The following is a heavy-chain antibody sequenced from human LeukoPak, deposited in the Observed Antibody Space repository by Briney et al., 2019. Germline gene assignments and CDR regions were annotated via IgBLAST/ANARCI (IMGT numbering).Heavy chain of an antibody. D-gene: IGHD3-10*01. CDR1: ESTFSSYE. V-gene: IGHV3-48*03. J-gene: IGHJ4*02. CDR2: ISSSGSTI. CDR3: ARDSAGSGSYVGYFEY. Sequence: GGSLRLCCAASESTFSSYEMNWVRQARGKGLELVSYISSSGSTIYYADSVKGRFTISRDNAKNSLYLQMNSLRAEDTAVYYCARDSAGSGSYVGYFEYWGQGTLVTVSS.